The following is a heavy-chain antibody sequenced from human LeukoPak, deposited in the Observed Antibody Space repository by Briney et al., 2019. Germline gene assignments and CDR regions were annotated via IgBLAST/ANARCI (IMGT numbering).Heavy chain of an antibody. J-gene: IGHJ2*01. CDR3: ARADEGSGYYLLYWYFDL. V-gene: IGHV3-48*03. Sequence: GGSLRLSCAASGFTFSSYEMNWVRQAPGKGLEWVSYISSSGSTIYYADSVKGRFTISRDNAKNSLYLRMNSLRAEDAAVYYCARADEGSGYYLLYWYFDLWGRGTLVTASS. CDR2: ISSSGSTI. CDR1: GFTFSSYE. D-gene: IGHD3-3*01.